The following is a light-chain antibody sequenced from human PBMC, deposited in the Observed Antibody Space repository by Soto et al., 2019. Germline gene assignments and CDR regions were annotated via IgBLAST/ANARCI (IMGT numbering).Light chain of an antibody. CDR1: QSVSSNY. CDR2: DVS. V-gene: IGKV3-20*01. CDR3: QQYGISPT. J-gene: IGKJ1*01. Sequence: DIVLTQSPGTLSLSPGERATLSCRSSQSVSSNYLAWYQQKPDQAPRVVIYDVSGRATGIPDRFSGSGSGTDFTLTISRLEPEDSAVYYCQQYGISPTFGQGTKVEIK.